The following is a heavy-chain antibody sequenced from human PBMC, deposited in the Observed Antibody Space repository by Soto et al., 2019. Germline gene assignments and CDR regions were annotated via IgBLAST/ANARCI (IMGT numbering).Heavy chain of an antibody. Sequence: GGSLRLSCAASGFTFTNYAMTWVRQTPGKGLEWVSGISASGGLKYYADSVRGRFTVSRDNSKNILYLQMDNLRDEDTALYYCAREVGAPSGWLDPWGQGTQVTVSS. D-gene: IGHD1-26*01. J-gene: IGHJ5*02. V-gene: IGHV3-23*01. CDR2: ISASGGLK. CDR1: GFTFTNYA. CDR3: AREVGAPSGWLDP.